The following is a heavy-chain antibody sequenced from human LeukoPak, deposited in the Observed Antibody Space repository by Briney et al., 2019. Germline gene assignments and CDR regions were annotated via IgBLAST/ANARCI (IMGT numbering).Heavy chain of an antibody. V-gene: IGHV1-69*05. J-gene: IGHJ5*02. CDR1: GGTFRNYA. D-gene: IGHD6-13*01. Sequence: ASVKVSCKASGGTFRNYAISWVRQAPGQGLEWMGGIIPIFGTANYAQKFQGRVTITTDESTSTAYVELSSLRSEDTAVYYCATNLYSRRVNWFDPWGQGTLVTVSS. CDR3: ATNLYSRRVNWFDP. CDR2: IIPIFGTA.